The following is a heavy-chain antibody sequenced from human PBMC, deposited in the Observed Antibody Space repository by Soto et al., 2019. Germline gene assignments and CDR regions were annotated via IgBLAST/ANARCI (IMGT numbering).Heavy chain of an antibody. D-gene: IGHD6-19*01. Sequence: PSETLSLTCAVYGGSFSGYYWSWIRQPPGKGLEWIGEINHSGSTNYNPSLKSRVTISVGTSKNQFSLKLSSVTAADTAVYYCATVAGLYYFDYWGQGTLVTVSS. J-gene: IGHJ4*02. CDR1: GGSFSGYY. CDR3: ATVAGLYYFDY. CDR2: INHSGST. V-gene: IGHV4-34*01.